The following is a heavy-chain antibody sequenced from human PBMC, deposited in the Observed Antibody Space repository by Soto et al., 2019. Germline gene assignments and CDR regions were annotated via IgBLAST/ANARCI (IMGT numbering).Heavy chain of an antibody. D-gene: IGHD3-22*01. V-gene: IGHV3-30*02. J-gene: IGHJ4*02. CDR1: GFTFSSYG. Sequence: PGGSLRLSCAASGFTFSSYGMHWVRQAPGKGLEWVAVIWYDGSNKYYADSVKGRFTISRDNSKNTLYLEMNSLRAEDTAVYYCAKGLQYYFDSSGHYYWGQGTLVTVSS. CDR3: AKGLQYYFDSSGHYY. CDR2: IWYDGSNK.